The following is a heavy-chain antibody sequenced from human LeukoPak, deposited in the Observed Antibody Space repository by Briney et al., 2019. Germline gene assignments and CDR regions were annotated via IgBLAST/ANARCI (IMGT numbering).Heavy chain of an antibody. CDR3: ARDPRGKAFDI. CDR2: INSDGSST. V-gene: IGHV3-74*01. Sequence: GGSLRLSCAASGFTFSSYWMHWVRQAPGKGLVWVSRINSDGSSTSYADSVKGRFTISRDNAKNSLYLQMNSLRAEDTAVYYCARDPRGKAFDIWGQGTMVTVSS. CDR1: GFTFSSYW. D-gene: IGHD3-16*01. J-gene: IGHJ3*02.